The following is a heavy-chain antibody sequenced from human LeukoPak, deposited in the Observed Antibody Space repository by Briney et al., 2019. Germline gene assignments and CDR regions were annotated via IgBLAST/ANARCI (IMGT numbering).Heavy chain of an antibody. CDR1: GYTFTGYY. CDR3: ARVGNIYSSSWYYFDY. Sequence: GASVTVSCKASGYTFTGYYMHWVRQAPGQGLEWMGWINPNSGGTNYAQKFQGRVTMTRDTSISTAYMELSRLRSDDTAVYYCARVGNIYSSSWYYFDYWGQGTLVTVSS. CDR2: INPNSGGT. V-gene: IGHV1-2*02. J-gene: IGHJ4*02. D-gene: IGHD6-13*01.